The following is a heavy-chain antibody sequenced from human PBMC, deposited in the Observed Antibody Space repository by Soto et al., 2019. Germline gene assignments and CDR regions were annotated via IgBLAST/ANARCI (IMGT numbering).Heavy chain of an antibody. CDR2: INPATGAA. V-gene: IGHV1-2*02. Sequence: QLHLVQSGAVVKKPGASVTVSCSASGYPVTAYYMHWVRQAPGRGLEWMGGINPATGAAKYTQTFQGRGTMNRDTSTSTGFKELRGLTSEDTAVFYWSRGGGVGVAGSAAFDMWGQGTLVTVSS. D-gene: IGHD3-3*01. J-gene: IGHJ3*02. CDR3: SRGGGVGVAGSAAFDM. CDR1: GYPVTAYY.